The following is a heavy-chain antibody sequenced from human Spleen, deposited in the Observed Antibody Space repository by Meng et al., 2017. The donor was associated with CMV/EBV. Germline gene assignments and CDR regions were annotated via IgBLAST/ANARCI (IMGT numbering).Heavy chain of an antibody. CDR3: AKEGRITMVRGVSGIDY. V-gene: IGHV3-23*01. CDR1: GLTVSYNY. J-gene: IGHJ4*02. CDR2: ISGSGDYT. D-gene: IGHD3-10*01. Sequence: GGSLRLSCAASGLTVSYNYMTWVRQAPGKGLEWVSGISGSGDYTYYADSVKGRFTISRDNSKNTLYLQMNSLRAEDTAVYYCAKEGRITMVRGVSGIDYWGQGTLVTVSS.